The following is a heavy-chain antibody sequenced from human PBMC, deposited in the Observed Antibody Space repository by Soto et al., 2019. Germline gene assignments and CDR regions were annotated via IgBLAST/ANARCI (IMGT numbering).Heavy chain of an antibody. Sequence: EVQLLESGGGLVQPGGSLRLSCAASGFTFSSYAMSWVRQAPGKGLEWVSAISGSGGSTYYADSVKGRFTISRDNSKNTLYLQMNSLRAEETAVYYCAKRRGGKIFGVVIGPFDYWGQGTLVTVSS. CDR2: ISGSGGST. CDR3: AKRRGGKIFGVVIGPFDY. J-gene: IGHJ4*02. CDR1: GFTFSSYA. D-gene: IGHD3-3*01. V-gene: IGHV3-23*01.